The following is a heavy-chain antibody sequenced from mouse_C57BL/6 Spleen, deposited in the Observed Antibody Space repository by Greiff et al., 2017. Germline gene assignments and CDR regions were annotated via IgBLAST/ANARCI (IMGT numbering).Heavy chain of an antibody. J-gene: IGHJ2*01. CDR1: GYTFTDYN. CDR2: INPNNGGT. V-gene: IGHV1-18*01. Sequence: VQLQQSGPELVKPGASVKIPCKASGYTFTDYNMDWVKQSHGKSLEWIGDINPNNGGTIYNQKFKGKATLTVDKSSSTAYMELRSLTSEDTAVYYCARYGYDMREYYFDYWGQGTTLTVSS. D-gene: IGHD2-2*01. CDR3: ARYGYDMREYYFDY.